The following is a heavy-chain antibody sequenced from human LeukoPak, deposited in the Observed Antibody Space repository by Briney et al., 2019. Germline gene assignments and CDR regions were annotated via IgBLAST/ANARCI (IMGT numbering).Heavy chain of an antibody. D-gene: IGHD3-22*01. CDR1: GFTFDDYG. V-gene: IGHV3-20*04. J-gene: IGHJ4*02. CDR2: INWNGGST. CDR3: ARDAHYYDSSGYYQPYYFDY. Sequence: GGSLRLSCAASGFTFDDYGMSWVRQAPGKGLEWVSGINWNGGSTGYADSVKGRFTISRDNAKNSLYLQMNSLRAEDTALYYCARDAHYYDSSGYYQPYYFDYWGQGTLVTVSA.